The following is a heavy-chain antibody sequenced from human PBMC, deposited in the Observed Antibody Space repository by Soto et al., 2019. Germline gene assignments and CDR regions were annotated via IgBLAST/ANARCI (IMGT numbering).Heavy chain of an antibody. CDR3: ARDPRPPTVSYYYYYGMDV. CDR1: GGSFSGYY. D-gene: IGHD4-17*01. J-gene: IGHJ6*02. V-gene: IGHV4-34*01. Sequence: QVQLQQWGAGLLKPSETLSLTCAVYGGSFSGYYWSWIRQPPGKGLEWIGEINHSGSTNYNPSLKSRVTISVDTSKNQFSLKLSSVTAADTAVYYCARDPRPPTVSYYYYYGMDVWGQGTTVTVSS. CDR2: INHSGST.